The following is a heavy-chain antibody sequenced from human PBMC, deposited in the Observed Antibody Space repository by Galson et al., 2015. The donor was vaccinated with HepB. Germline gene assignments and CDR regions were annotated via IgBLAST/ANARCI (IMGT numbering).Heavy chain of an antibody. V-gene: IGHV4-31*03. CDR2: IYYSGST. D-gene: IGHD6-6*01. J-gene: IGHJ5*02. CDR3: ARDRGIAARPYFWFDP. CDR1: GGSISSGGYY. Sequence: TLSLTCTVSGGSISSGGYYWSWIRQHPGKGLEWIGYIYYSGSTYYNPSLKSRVTISVDTSKNQFSLKLSSVTAADTAVYYCARDRGIAARPYFWFDPWGQGTPVTVSS.